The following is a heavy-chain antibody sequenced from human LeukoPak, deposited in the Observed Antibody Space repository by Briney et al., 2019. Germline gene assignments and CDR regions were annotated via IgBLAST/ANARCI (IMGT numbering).Heavy chain of an antibody. V-gene: IGHV3-73*01. D-gene: IGHD1-1*01. CDR2: IRSKANFYAT. CDR3: TRWPKDGTPFDY. J-gene: IGHJ4*02. CDR1: GFTFSDSA. Sequence: PGGSLRLSCAASGFTFSDSAMHWVRQASGKGLEWVGHIRSKANFYATAYAASVKGRFTISRDESKNTAYLQMNSLTVEDTAVYYCTRWPKDGTPFDYWGQGTLVTVSS.